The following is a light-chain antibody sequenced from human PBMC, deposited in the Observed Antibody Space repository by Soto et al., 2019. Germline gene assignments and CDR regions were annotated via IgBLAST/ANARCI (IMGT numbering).Light chain of an antibody. CDR2: EVS. CDR1: SRDIGTYNF. Sequence: QSVLTQPASVSGSPGQSIPISCTGTSRDIGTYNFVSWYQQHPGKAPKLMIVEVSNRPSGVSNRFSASKSDNTDSLTISGLQAEDDADYYCSSSTTSSTHVFGTGTKLTVL. V-gene: IGLV2-14*01. J-gene: IGLJ1*01. CDR3: SSSTTSSTHV.